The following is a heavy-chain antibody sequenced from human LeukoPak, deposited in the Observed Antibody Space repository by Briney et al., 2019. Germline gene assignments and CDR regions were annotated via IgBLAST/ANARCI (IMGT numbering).Heavy chain of an antibody. Sequence: PGRSLRLSCAASGFTFSSYAMHWVRQAPGKGLEWVAVISYDGSNKYYADSVKGRFTISRDNSKNTLYLQMNSLRAEDTAVYYCAKGWQKGIADYWGQGTLVTVSS. CDR2: ISYDGSNK. D-gene: IGHD6-13*01. CDR1: GFTFSSYA. V-gene: IGHV3-30-3*01. J-gene: IGHJ4*02. CDR3: AKGWQKGIADY.